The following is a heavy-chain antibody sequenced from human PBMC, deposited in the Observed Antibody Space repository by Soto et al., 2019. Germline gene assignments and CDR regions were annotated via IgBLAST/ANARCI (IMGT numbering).Heavy chain of an antibody. J-gene: IGHJ4*02. Sequence: PGGSLSLSSTASGFTFDDYCMSWVRQAPGKGLEWVSGINWNGGSTGYADFVEGRFTISRDDAKNSLYLQMNSLRVEDTAFYYCARRQDSFDYWGQGTLVTVSS. CDR3: ARRQDSFDY. V-gene: IGHV3-20*04. D-gene: IGHD3-22*01. CDR2: INWNGGST. CDR1: GFTFDDYC.